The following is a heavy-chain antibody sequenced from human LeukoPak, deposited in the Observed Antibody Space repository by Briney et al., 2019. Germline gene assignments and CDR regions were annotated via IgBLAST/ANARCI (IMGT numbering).Heavy chain of an antibody. V-gene: IGHV3-30-3*01. CDR3: ASEPELGIVVVPPRA. J-gene: IGHJ5*02. Sequence: GGSLRLSCAASGFTFSSYAMHRVRQAPGKGLEWVAVISYDGSNKYYADSVKGRFTISRDNSKNTLYLQMNSLRAEDTAVYYCASEPELGIVVVPPRAWGQGTLVTVSS. CDR1: GFTFSSYA. D-gene: IGHD3-22*01. CDR2: ISYDGSNK.